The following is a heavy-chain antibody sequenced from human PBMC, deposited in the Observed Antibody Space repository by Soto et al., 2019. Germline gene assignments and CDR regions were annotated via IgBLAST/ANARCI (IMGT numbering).Heavy chain of an antibody. CDR1: GFSLSTSGVG. J-gene: IGHJ5*02. Sequence: QITLKESGPTRVKPTQTLALTCNFSGFSLSTSGVGVGWIRQSPGKALEWLAVIYWDDDKRYSPSLRSRLTSSKYTSKNQVVLLMTNMDPVDTGTYYCAHRRPRSSNWNSVWFDPWGQGTLVTVSS. CDR2: IYWDDDK. V-gene: IGHV2-5*02. D-gene: IGHD1-1*01. CDR3: AHRRPRSSNWNSVWFDP.